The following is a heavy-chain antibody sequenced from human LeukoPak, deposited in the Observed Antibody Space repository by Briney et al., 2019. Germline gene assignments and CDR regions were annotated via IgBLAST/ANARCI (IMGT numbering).Heavy chain of an antibody. CDR1: GFPLSTYV. CDR2: IRGSGSIT. D-gene: IGHD2-2*01. CDR3: AKRSPHCSSTTCFDY. V-gene: IGHV3-23*01. Sequence: GGSLRLSSAASGFPLSTYVMNCVRDAPGKGLGRVSDIRGSGSITYYADSVKGRFTISRDSSKTTVDLQMNSLRAEDTAVYYCAKRSPHCSSTTCFDYWGQGTLVTVSS. J-gene: IGHJ4*02.